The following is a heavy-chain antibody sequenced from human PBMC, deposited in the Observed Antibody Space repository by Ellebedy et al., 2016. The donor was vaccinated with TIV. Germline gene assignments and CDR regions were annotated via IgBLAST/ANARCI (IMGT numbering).Heavy chain of an antibody. Sequence: SETLSLTCDVSGASITSYYWSWIRQPAGKGLEWIGRMHTTGSFNYNPSLKSRVTISVDTPGSQISLKLSSVTAADTAVYYCVKWVDSWGRGTLVVVSS. J-gene: IGHJ4*02. CDR2: MHTTGSF. CDR1: GASITSYY. D-gene: IGHD1-26*01. CDR3: VKWVDS. V-gene: IGHV4-4*07.